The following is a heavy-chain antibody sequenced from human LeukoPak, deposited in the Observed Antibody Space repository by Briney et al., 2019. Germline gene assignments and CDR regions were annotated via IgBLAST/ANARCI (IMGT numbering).Heavy chain of an antibody. CDR2: INRDASST. J-gene: IGHJ4*02. D-gene: IGHD3-16*02. V-gene: IGHV3-74*01. Sequence: QPVGSLRLSCAASGFTFSSYWMHLVRQAPGKGLVWVSRINRDASSTSYTDSVKGRFTSSRDNAKNTLYLQMHSLRAEDTAVYYCARAPTYRPSRIDYWGQGTLVTVSS. CDR3: ARAPTYRPSRIDY. CDR1: GFTFSSYW.